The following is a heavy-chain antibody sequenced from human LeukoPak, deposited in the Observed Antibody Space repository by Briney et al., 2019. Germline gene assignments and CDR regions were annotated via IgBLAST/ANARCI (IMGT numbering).Heavy chain of an antibody. J-gene: IGHJ4*02. CDR3: ARGRYRDYGHFDY. Sequence: PGGSLRLSCAASGFTVSSNYMSWVRQAPGKGLEWVSVIYSGGSTYYADSVKGRFTISRDNSKNTLYLQMNSLRAEDTAVYYCARGRYRDYGHFDYWGQGTLVTVSS. V-gene: IGHV3-66*01. CDR2: IYSGGST. CDR1: GFTVSSNY. D-gene: IGHD4-17*01.